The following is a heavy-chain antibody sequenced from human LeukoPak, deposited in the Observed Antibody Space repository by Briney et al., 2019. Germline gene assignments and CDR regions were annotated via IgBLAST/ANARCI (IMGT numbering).Heavy chain of an antibody. CDR2: IIPIFGTA. J-gene: IGHJ4*02. D-gene: IGHD5-12*01. CDR3: ARGKSGYDYGFDH. CDR1: GGTFSSYA. Sequence: ASVKVTCKASGGTFSSYAISWLRQAPAQGLEWMGGIIPIFGTANYAQKFQGRVTITTDESTRTSYMELRSLKSDDTAVYYCARGKSGYDYGFDHWGQGILVIVSS. V-gene: IGHV1-69*05.